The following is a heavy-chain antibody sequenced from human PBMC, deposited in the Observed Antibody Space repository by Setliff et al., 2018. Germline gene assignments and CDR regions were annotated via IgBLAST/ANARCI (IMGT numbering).Heavy chain of an antibody. CDR3: VRHPYYDSSGYYSYFDY. CDR1: GYTFTNYW. V-gene: IGHV5-51*01. J-gene: IGHJ4*02. Sequence: GESLKISCQGSGYTFTNYWIGWVRQMPGKGLEWMGILKPGDSGIRYSPSFQGQVTLSADTSIATAYLHWTSLKASDTAMYYCVRHPYYDSSGYYSYFDYWGQGALGTVSS. D-gene: IGHD3-22*01. CDR2: LKPGDSGI.